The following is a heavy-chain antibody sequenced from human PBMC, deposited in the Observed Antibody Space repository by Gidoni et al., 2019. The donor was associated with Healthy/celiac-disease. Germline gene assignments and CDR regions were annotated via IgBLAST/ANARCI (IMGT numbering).Heavy chain of an antibody. CDR3: ARGVAGSYSWFDP. D-gene: IGHD1-26*01. CDR2: ISYDGSNK. CDR1: GFPFSSDA. V-gene: IGHV3-30*04. J-gene: IGHJ5*02. Sequence: QVQLVASGGGVVQPGRSLRLSCAASGFPFSSDAMHWVRQAPGKGLEWVAVISYDGSNKYYADSVKGRFTISRDNSKNTLYLQMNSLRAEDTAVYYCARGVAGSYSWFDPWGQGTQVTVSS.